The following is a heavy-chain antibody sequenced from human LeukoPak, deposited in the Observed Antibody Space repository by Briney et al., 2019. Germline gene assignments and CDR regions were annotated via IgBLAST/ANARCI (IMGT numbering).Heavy chain of an antibody. CDR3: ARPVKKTGYSSGWYGGAFDI. V-gene: IGHV4-61*02. CDR1: GGSISSGSYY. D-gene: IGHD6-19*01. Sequence: SETLSLTCTVSGGSISSGSYYWSWIRQPAGKGLEWIGRIYTSGSTNYNPSLKSRVTISVDTSKNQFSLKLSSVTAADTAVYYCARPVKKTGYSSGWYGGAFDIWGQGTMVTVSS. J-gene: IGHJ3*02. CDR2: IYTSGST.